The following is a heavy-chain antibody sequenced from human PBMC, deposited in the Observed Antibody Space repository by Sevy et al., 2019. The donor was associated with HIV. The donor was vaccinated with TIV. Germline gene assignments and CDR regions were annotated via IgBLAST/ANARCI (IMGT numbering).Heavy chain of an antibody. Sequence: GGSLRLSCAASGFSFRSYWMTWVRQAPGKGLEWVASIYQDGSEKYYMDSVKGRFTVSRDNAKNSLFLQMNSLRAEDTAVYYCAKRRVQSGLSGGGANYGWDVCGQGTTVTVSS. D-gene: IGHD2-8*02. CDR2: IYQDGSEK. V-gene: IGHV3-7*03. J-gene: IGHJ6*02. CDR1: GFSFRSYW. CDR3: AKRRVQSGLSGGGANYGWDV.